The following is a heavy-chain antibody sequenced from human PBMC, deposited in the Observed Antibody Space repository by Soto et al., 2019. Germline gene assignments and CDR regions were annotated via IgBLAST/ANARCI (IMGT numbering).Heavy chain of an antibody. J-gene: IGHJ4*02. V-gene: IGHV4-30-4*01. D-gene: IGHD5-18*01. CDR1: GGSISSGDYY. Sequence: SETLSLTCTVSGGSISSGDYYWSWIRQPPGKGLEWIGYIYYSGSTYYNPSLKSRVTISVDTSKNQFSLKLSSVTAADTAVYYCASWDTAMVYFDYWGQGTLVTVSS. CDR3: ASWDTAMVYFDY. CDR2: IYYSGST.